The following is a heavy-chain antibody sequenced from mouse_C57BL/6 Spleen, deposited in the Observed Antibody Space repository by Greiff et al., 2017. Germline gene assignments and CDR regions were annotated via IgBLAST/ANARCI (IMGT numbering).Heavy chain of an antibody. V-gene: IGHV1-69*01. Sequence: QVQLQQPGAELVMPGASVKLSCKASGYTFTSYWMHWVKQRPGQGLEWIGEIDPSDSYTHYNPKFKGTSTLTVDKSSSAAYMQLSSLTAEDSAVYYCARSSNWGPFDYWGQGTTLTVSS. CDR3: ARSSNWGPFDY. J-gene: IGHJ2*01. CDR1: GYTFTSYW. D-gene: IGHD4-1*02. CDR2: IDPSDSYT.